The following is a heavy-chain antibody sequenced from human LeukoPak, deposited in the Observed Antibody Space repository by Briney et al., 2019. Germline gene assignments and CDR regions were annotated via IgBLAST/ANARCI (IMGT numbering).Heavy chain of an antibody. Sequence: KPGGSLRLSCAVSGFTFSSYTMNWVRQAPGKGLEWVSSITSSSTYIYYADSVKGRFTISRDNAKNSLYLQMNSLRAEDTAMYYCARDPQGYCSGGSCYTITTFDYWGQGTLVTVSS. J-gene: IGHJ4*02. CDR3: ARDPQGYCSGGSCYTITTFDY. CDR1: GFTFSSYT. D-gene: IGHD2-15*01. V-gene: IGHV3-21*01. CDR2: ITSSSTYI.